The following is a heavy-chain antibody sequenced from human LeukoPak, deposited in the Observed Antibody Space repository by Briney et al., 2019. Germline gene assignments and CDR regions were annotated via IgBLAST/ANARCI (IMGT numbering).Heavy chain of an antibody. Sequence: GRSLRLSCAASGFTFDDYAMHWVRQAPGKGLEWVSGISWNSGSIGYADSVKGRFTISRDNAKNSLYLQMNSLRAEDTALYYCAKDRQEGGSYRSDYFDYWGQGTLVTVSS. CDR3: AKDRQEGGSYRSDYFDY. CDR2: ISWNSGSI. CDR1: GFTFDDYA. J-gene: IGHJ4*02. V-gene: IGHV3-9*01. D-gene: IGHD1-26*01.